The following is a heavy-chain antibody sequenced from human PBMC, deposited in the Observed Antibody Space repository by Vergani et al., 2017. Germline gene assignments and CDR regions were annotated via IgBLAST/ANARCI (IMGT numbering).Heavy chain of an antibody. J-gene: IGHJ6*02. CDR3: AKEGKQTDEQWPLIGDGMDV. CDR1: GFTFSSYA. V-gene: IGHV3-23*01. D-gene: IGHD6-19*01. CDR2: ISGSGGST. Sequence: EVQLLESGGGLVQPGGSLRLSCAASGFTFSSYAMSWVRQAPGKGLEWVSAISGSGGSTYYADSVKGRFTISRDNSKNTLYLQMNSLRAEDTAVYYCAKEGKQTDEQWPLIGDGMDVWGQGTTVTVSS.